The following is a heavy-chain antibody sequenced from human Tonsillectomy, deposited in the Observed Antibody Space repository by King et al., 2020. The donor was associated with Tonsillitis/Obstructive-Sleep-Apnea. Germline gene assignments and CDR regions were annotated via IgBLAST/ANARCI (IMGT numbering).Heavy chain of an antibody. CDR3: APPGGGYDFWSGYRSGY. Sequence: DVQLVESGGGVVQPGGSLRLSCAASGFTFDDYAMHWVRQAPGKGLEWVSLISGDGGSTYYADSVKGRFTISRDNSKNSLYLQMNSLRTEDTALYYCAPPGGGYDFWSGYRSGYWGQGTLVTVSS. J-gene: IGHJ4*02. D-gene: IGHD3-3*01. CDR2: ISGDGGST. V-gene: IGHV3-43*02. CDR1: GFTFDDYA.